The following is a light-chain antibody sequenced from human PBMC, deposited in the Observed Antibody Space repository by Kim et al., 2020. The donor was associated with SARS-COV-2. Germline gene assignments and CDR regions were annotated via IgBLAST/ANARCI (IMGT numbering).Light chain of an antibody. V-gene: IGKV3-15*01. CDR3: QQYNNWPT. CDR2: DAS. CDR1: RSVNSN. J-gene: IGKJ1*01. Sequence: SVSPGEGVTLSCRASRSVNSNLAWYQHKPGQAPRLLIYDASTRATGIPARFSGGGSGTEFTLTISGLQSEDYAVYFCQQYNNWPTFGQGTKVDIK.